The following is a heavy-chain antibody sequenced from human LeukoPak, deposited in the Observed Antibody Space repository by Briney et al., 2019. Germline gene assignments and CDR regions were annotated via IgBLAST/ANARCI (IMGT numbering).Heavy chain of an antibody. J-gene: IGHJ3*02. CDR2: ISNEGRVQ. V-gene: IGHV3-30*18. CDR1: GFTFSDYG. CDR3: ANRRLRGAFDI. D-gene: IGHD3-16*01. Sequence: PGGSLRLSCAASGFTFSDYGMHWVRQAPGKGLEWVTVISNEGRVQYYADSVKGRFTISRDNPKNTLYLQMNSLRAEDTAVYYCANRRLRGAFDIWGQGTMVTVSS.